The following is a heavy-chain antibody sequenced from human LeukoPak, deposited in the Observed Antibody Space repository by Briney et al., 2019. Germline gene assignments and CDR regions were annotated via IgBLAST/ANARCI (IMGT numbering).Heavy chain of an antibody. J-gene: IGHJ2*01. CDR2: ISGSGGST. D-gene: IGHD2-15*01. V-gene: IGHV3-23*01. CDR3: AKGRPSIVVVVAATTDWYFDL. CDR1: GFTFSSYA. Sequence: GGSLRLSCAASGFTFSSYAMSWVRQAPGKGLEWVSVISGSGGSTYYADSVKGRFTISRDNSKNTLYLQMNSLRAEDTAVYYCAKGRPSIVVVVAATTDWYFDLWGRGTLVTVSS.